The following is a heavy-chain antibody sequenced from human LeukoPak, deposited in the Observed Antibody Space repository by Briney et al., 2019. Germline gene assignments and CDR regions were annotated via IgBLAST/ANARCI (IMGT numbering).Heavy chain of an antibody. D-gene: IGHD3-9*01. CDR3: AKDRGYDILTGYYRGFDY. CDR1: GFTFSNYW. Sequence: PGGSLRLSCAASGFTFSNYWMRWVRQAPGKGLEWVSAISGGGGTTFYAGSVKGRFTIPRDNSRNTVYLQMNSLRAEDTAIYYCAKDRGYDILTGYYRGFDYWGQGTLVTVSS. CDR2: ISGGGGTT. V-gene: IGHV3-23*01. J-gene: IGHJ4*02.